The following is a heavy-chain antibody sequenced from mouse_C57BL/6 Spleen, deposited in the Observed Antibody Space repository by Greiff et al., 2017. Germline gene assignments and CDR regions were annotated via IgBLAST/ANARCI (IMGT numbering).Heavy chain of an antibody. D-gene: IGHD2-1*01. J-gene: IGHJ4*01. CDR2: IYPGDGDT. CDR3: ARWGNYYAMDY. CDR1: GYAFSSSW. V-gene: IGHV1-82*01. Sequence: VQLQQPGPELVKPGASVKISCKASGYAFSSSWMNWVKQRPGKGLEWIGRIYPGDGDTNYNGKFKGKATLTADKSSSTAYMQLSSLTSEDSAVYFCARWGNYYAMDYWGQGTSVTVSS.